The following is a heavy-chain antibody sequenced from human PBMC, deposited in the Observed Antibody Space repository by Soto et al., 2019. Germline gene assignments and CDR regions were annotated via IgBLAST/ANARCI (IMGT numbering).Heavy chain of an antibody. Sequence: QVQLVQSGAEVKKPGASVKVSCKASGYTFTSYDINWVRQATGQGLEWMGWMNPNSGNTGYAQKFQGRVTRARNTSISTTSMELSSLGSGDTAVYYCAGGNLGDYWGQGTLVTVSS. CDR1: GYTFTSYD. D-gene: IGHD1-7*01. V-gene: IGHV1-8*01. CDR3: AGGNLGDY. J-gene: IGHJ4*02. CDR2: MNPNSGNT.